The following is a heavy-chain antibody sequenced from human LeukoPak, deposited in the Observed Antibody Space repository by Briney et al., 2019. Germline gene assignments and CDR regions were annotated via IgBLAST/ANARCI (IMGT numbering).Heavy chain of an antibody. CDR2: ISSSGDYT. V-gene: IGHV3-64D*06. D-gene: IGHD4-17*01. CDR1: GFTFSDYA. Sequence: GGSLRLSCSASGFTFSDYAMHWVRQAPGRGLQFVSAISSSGDYTSYSDSVKGRFTISRDNSKNTLHLQMSSLRPEDTAVYFCVKRGRTSDYPYDYWGQGSLVTVSS. CDR3: VKRGRTSDYPYDY. J-gene: IGHJ4*02.